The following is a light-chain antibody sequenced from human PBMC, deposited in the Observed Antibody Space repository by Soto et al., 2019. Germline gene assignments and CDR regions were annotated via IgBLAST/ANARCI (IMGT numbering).Light chain of an antibody. V-gene: IGKV1-33*01. J-gene: IGKJ5*01. CDR2: EAS. Sequence: DIKMTQSPSSLSAFVGDRVTITCQASQDISTYLSWYQQIPGKAPKLLIFEASNLGTGVPSRFSGSGSRTHFSLTIISLQPEEIAIYYCQQYEDLPRTFGQGTRLEIK. CDR1: QDISTY. CDR3: QQYEDLPRT.